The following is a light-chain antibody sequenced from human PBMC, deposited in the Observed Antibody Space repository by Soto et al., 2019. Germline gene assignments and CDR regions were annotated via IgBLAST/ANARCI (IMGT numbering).Light chain of an antibody. J-gene: IGKJ5*01. Sequence: EIVLTQAPATLSVSPGGRATLSCRASPGISGTLAWYQQKPGQAPKFLIYGVSSRATGIPDRFSGSGSGTDFTLTISRLEPEDFAVYHCQQYGSSPLITFGQGTRLEN. CDR3: QQYGSSPLIT. V-gene: IGKV3-20*01. CDR1: PGISGT. CDR2: GVS.